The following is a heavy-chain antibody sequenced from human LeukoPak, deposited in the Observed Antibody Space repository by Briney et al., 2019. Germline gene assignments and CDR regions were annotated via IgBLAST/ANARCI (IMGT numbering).Heavy chain of an antibody. J-gene: IGHJ3*02. CDR1: GFTFSSYW. V-gene: IGHV3-7*01. D-gene: IGHD3-22*01. CDR3: ARDLSRSYYYDSRPGAFDI. CDR2: IKQDGSEK. Sequence: GGSLRLSCAASGFTFSSYWMSWVRQAPGKGPEWVANIKQDGSEKYYVDSVKGRFTISRDNAKNSLYLQMNSLRAEDTAVYYCARDLSRSYYYDSRPGAFDIWGQGTMVTVSS.